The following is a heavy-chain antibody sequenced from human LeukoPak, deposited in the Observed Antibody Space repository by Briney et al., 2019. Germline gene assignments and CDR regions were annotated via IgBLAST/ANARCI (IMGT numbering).Heavy chain of an antibody. CDR1: GFNVSRNY. Sequence: GGSLRLSCAASGFNVSRNYMSWVRQAPGRGLECVSVIYSGGPTYYADSVKGRFTISRDTAKNTLYLQMNSLRGEDTAVYFCARDLGIAGTTHAFDIWGHGTMVAVSS. V-gene: IGHV3-53*01. CDR3: ARDLGIAGTTHAFDI. D-gene: IGHD1-14*01. J-gene: IGHJ3*02. CDR2: IYSGGPT.